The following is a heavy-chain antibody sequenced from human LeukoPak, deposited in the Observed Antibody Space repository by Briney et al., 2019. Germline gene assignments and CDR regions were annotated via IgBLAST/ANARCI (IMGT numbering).Heavy chain of an antibody. D-gene: IGHD6-13*01. V-gene: IGHV5-51*01. CDR2: IYPGDSDN. CDR1: GPSFTSYW. J-gene: IGHJ4*02. Sequence: GESLKISYKGSGPSFTSYWIGWVRRMPGKGVEWMGIIYPGDSDNRYSPSFQGQVTISADKSLSTAYLQWSSLKASDTAMYYCARAKAYSSSRYYFDYWGQGTLVTVSS. CDR3: ARAKAYSSSRYYFDY.